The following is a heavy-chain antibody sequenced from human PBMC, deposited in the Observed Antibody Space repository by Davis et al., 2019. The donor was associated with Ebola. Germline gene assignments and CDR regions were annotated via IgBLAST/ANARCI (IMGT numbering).Heavy chain of an antibody. Sequence: AASVKVSCKASGYTFTSYDINWVRQATGQGLEWMGWMNPNSGNTGYAQKFQGRITMTRNISISTAYMELSSLRSDDTAVYYCARETSSGWYDYWGQGTLVTVSS. CDR3: ARETSSGWYDY. J-gene: IGHJ4*02. V-gene: IGHV1-8*01. CDR1: GYTFTSYD. D-gene: IGHD6-19*01. CDR2: MNPNSGNT.